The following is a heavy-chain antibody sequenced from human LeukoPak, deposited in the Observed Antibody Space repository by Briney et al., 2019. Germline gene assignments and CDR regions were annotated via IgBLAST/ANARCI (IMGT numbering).Heavy chain of an antibody. Sequence: SVKVSCKASEGTFSSYAISWVRQAPGQGLEWMGRIIPILGIANYAQKFQGRVTITADKPTSTAYMELSSLRSEDTAVYYCASPKDDSSGYYLYYFDYWGQGTLVTVSS. CDR2: IIPILGIA. D-gene: IGHD3-22*01. CDR1: EGTFSSYA. V-gene: IGHV1-69*04. J-gene: IGHJ4*02. CDR3: ASPKDDSSGYYLYYFDY.